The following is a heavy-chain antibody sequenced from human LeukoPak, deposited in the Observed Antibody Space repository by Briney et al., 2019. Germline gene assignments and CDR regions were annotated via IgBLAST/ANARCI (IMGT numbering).Heavy chain of an antibody. CDR1: GGSISSSPYY. V-gene: IGHV4-39*01. CDR2: IYYSGST. D-gene: IGHD6-19*01. Sequence: SETLSLTCTVSGGSISSSPYYWGWIRQPPGKGLEWIGNIYYSGSTYYNPSLKTRVTISVDTSKNRFSLKLTSVTAADTAVYYCARHASVDGNWPRPLDYWGQGSLVTVSS. CDR3: ARHASVDGNWPRPLDY. J-gene: IGHJ4*02.